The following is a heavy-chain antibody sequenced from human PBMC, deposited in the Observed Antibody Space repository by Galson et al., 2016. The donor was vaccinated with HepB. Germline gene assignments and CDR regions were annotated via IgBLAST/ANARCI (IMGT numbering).Heavy chain of an antibody. CDR2: ISGHSSNT. J-gene: IGHJ4*02. CDR3: VKDIFIVVVTAHEY. Sequence: SLRLSCAASGFTFHNYAMSWVRQAPGKGLEWVSAISGHSSNTYYADSVKGRFTISRDNSKNTLDLQMSSLRPEDTAIYYCVKDIFIVVVTAHEYWGQGTLVTVSS. D-gene: IGHD2-21*02. CDR1: GFTFHNYA. V-gene: IGHV3-23*01.